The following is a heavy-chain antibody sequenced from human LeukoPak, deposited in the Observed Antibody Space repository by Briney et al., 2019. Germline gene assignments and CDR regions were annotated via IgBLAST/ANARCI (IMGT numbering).Heavy chain of an antibody. CDR2: ISYDGSNK. V-gene: IGHV3-30*03. CDR1: GFTFSSYG. CDR3: ARDLAISTSCFDC. D-gene: IGHD2-2*01. J-gene: IGHJ4*02. Sequence: GRSLRLSCAASGFTFSSYGMHWVRQAPGKGLEWVAVISYDGSNKYYADSVKGRFTISRSNSKNTVYLQMNSLRAEDTAVYYCARDLAISTSCFDCWGQGTLVTVSS.